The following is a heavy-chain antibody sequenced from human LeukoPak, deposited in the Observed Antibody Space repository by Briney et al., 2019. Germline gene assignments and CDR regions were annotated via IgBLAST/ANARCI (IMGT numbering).Heavy chain of an antibody. J-gene: IGHJ3*02. CDR2: ISNSGDTI. CDR3: ARDREIVVVTSRAFDI. Sequence: GGSLRLSCAASGFTFSDYYMSWIRQAPGKGLEWVSYISNSGDTIYFADSVKGRFTISRDNAKNSLYLQMNSLRAEDTAVYYCARDREIVVVTSRAFDIWGQGTMVTVSS. CDR1: GFTFSDYY. V-gene: IGHV3-11*01. D-gene: IGHD2-21*02.